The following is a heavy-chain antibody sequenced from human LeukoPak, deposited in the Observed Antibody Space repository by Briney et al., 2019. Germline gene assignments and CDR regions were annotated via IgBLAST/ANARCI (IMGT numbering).Heavy chain of an antibody. CDR3: VREVGRPKTFYFDS. Sequence: GGSLRLSCIASGFVFSRDNMNWVRRASGKGLEWVAHISEAIYYADSVQGRFTISRDSAKNSLYLQMSNLRAEDTATYYCVREVGRPKTFYFDSWGRGTPVTVSS. J-gene: IGHJ4*02. D-gene: IGHD3-16*01. CDR2: ISEAI. V-gene: IGHV3-48*04. CDR1: GFVFSRDN.